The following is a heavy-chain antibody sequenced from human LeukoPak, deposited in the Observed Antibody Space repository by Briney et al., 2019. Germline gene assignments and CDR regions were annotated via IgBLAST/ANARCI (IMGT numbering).Heavy chain of an antibody. CDR1: GYTFTSYY. V-gene: IGHV1-46*01. CDR2: INPSGGST. J-gene: IGHJ4*02. Sequence: ASVKVSCKASGYTFTSYYMHWVRQAPGQGLEWMGIINPSGGSTSYAQKFQGRVTMTRDTSTSTVYMELSSLRPEDTAVYYCARNYYDSSGYYYRYDYWGQGTLVTVSS. CDR3: ARNYYDSSGYYYRYDY. D-gene: IGHD3-22*01.